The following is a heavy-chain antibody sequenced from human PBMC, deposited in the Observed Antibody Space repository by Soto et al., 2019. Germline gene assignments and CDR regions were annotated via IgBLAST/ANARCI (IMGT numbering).Heavy chain of an antibody. V-gene: IGHV1-18*01. CDR1: HYTFTSYG. J-gene: IGHJ5*02. D-gene: IGHD3-22*01. CDR2: INAYNGIT. Sequence: ASVKVSCKASHYTFTSYGITWVRQAPGQGLEWVAWINAYNGITSYAQKLQGRVTMTTDTSTSTAYMELRNLRSDDTAVYYCARANYDSRGYYNWFDPWGQGTLVTVSS. CDR3: ARANYDSRGYYNWFDP.